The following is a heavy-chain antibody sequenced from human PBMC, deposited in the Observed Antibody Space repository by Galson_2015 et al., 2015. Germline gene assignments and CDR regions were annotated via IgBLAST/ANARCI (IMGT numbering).Heavy chain of an antibody. CDR3: AKDTRHDFWSGSRTLGY. CDR1: GFTFSSYA. V-gene: IGHV3-23*01. J-gene: IGHJ4*02. CDR2: ISGSGGST. D-gene: IGHD3-3*01. Sequence: SLRLSCAASGFTFSSYAMSWVRQAPGKGLEWVSAISGSGGSTYYADSVKGRFTISRDNSRNTLYLQMNSLRAEDTAVYYCAKDTRHDFWSGSRTLGYWGQGTLVTVSS.